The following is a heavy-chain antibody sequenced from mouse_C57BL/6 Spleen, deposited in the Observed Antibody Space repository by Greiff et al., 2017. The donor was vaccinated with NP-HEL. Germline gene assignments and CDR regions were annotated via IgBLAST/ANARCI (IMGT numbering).Heavy chain of an antibody. CDR2: IYPGDGDT. CDR1: GYAFSSYW. Sequence: QVQLQQSGAELVKPGASVKISCKASGYAFSSYWMNWVKQRPGKGLEWIGQIYPGDGDTNYNGKFKGKATLTADKSSSTAYMQLSSLTSEDSAVYFCARSRMTAQATFAYWGQGTLVTVSA. V-gene: IGHV1-80*01. J-gene: IGHJ3*01. CDR3: ARSRMTAQATFAY. D-gene: IGHD3-2*02.